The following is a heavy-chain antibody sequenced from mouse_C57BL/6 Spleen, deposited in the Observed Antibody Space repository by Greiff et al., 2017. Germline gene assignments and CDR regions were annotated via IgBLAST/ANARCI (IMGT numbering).Heavy chain of an antibody. V-gene: IGHV2-2*01. J-gene: IGHJ2*01. D-gene: IGHD1-1*01. CDR2: IWSGGST. CDR1: GFSLTSYG. Sequence: VQLQQSGPGLVQPSQRLSITCTVSGFSLTSYGVHWVRQSPGKGLEWLGVIWSGGSTDYNAAFISRLSISKDNSKSQVFFKMNSLQADDTAIYYCARSPPYYGSSSYYFDYWGQGTTLTVSS. CDR3: ARSPPYYGSSSYYFDY.